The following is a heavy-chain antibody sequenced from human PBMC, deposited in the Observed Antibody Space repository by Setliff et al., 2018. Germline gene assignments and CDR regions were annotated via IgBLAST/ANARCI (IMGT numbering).Heavy chain of an antibody. J-gene: IGHJ4*02. D-gene: IGHD5-18*01. V-gene: IGHV4-59*08. CDR2: IYYSGST. CDR3: ARLPPLHTPMALTFDY. Sequence: SETLSLTCTVSGGSISSYYWSWIRQPPGKGLEWIGYIYYSGSTNYNPSLKSRVTISVDTSKNQFPLELRSVTAADTAVYYCARLPPLHTPMALTFDYWGQGILVTVSS. CDR1: GGSISSYY.